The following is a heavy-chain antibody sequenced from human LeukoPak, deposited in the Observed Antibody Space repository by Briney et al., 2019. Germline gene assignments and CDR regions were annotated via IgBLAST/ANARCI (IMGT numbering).Heavy chain of an antibody. V-gene: IGHV4-59*01. CDR3: ARERYYYDTSTAFDI. CDR1: GGSISSYY. D-gene: IGHD3-22*01. Sequence: SETLSLTCTVSGGSISSYYWSWIRQPPGKGLEWIGYIYYSGSTNYNPSLKSRVTISVDTSKNQFSLKLSSVTAADTAVYYCARERYYYDTSTAFDIWDQGTMVTVSS. CDR2: IYYSGST. J-gene: IGHJ3*02.